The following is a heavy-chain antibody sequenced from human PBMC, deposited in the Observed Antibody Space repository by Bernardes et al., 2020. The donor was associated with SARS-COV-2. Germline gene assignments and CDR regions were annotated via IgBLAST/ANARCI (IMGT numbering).Heavy chain of an antibody. D-gene: IGHD3-10*01. J-gene: IGHJ4*02. Sequence: GSLRLSCVGSGFTFGRYAMSWVRQAPGKGLEWVAGLTGSGGSTYHADSVKGRFTISRHNSKNTLYLQMNSLRAEDTAVYYCAKVAEQSFFGEFFDHWGQGTPVTVSS. V-gene: IGHV3-23*01. CDR1: GFTFGRYA. CDR3: AKVAEQSFFGEFFDH. CDR2: LTGSGGST.